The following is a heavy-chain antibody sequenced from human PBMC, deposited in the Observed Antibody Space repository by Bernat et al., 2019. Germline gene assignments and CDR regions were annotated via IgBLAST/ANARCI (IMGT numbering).Heavy chain of an antibody. D-gene: IGHD6-19*01. Sequence: EVQLVQSGAEVKKPGESLKISCKGSGYSFTSYWIGWVRQMPGKGLEWMGIIYPGDSGTRYSPSFQGQVTISADKSISTAYLQWSSLKASDTAMYYCARQTFSSGWYGGYDYWGQGTLVTVSS. CDR2: IYPGDSGT. J-gene: IGHJ4*02. CDR3: ARQTFSSGWYGGYDY. V-gene: IGHV5-51*01. CDR1: GYSFTSYW.